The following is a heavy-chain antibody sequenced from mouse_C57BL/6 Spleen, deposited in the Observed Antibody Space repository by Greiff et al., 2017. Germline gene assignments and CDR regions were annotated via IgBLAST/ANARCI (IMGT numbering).Heavy chain of an antibody. CDR3: ARRGNYYSNYDAMDY. Sequence: QVQLQQPGAELVKPGASVKMSCKASGYTFTSYWITWVKQRPGQGLEWIGDLYPGSGSTYYNEKFKSKATLTVDTSYSTAYMQLSSLTSEDSAVYYSARRGNYYSNYDAMDYWGQGTSVTVSS. V-gene: IGHV1-55*01. J-gene: IGHJ4*01. CDR2: LYPGSGST. CDR1: GYTFTSYW. D-gene: IGHD2-5*01.